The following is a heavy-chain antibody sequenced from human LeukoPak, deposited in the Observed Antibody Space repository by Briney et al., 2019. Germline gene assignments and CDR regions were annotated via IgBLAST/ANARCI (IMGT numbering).Heavy chain of an antibody. CDR3: ARDSIAAAGDFDY. D-gene: IGHD6-13*01. J-gene: IGHJ4*02. CDR2: INWNGGST. V-gene: IGHV3-20*04. Sequence: GGSLRLSCAASGFTFDDYGMTWVRQAPGKGLEWVSGINWNGGSTGYADSVKGRFTISRDNAKNTLYLQMNSLRAEDTAVYYCARDSIAAAGDFDYWGQGTLVTVSS. CDR1: GFTFDDYG.